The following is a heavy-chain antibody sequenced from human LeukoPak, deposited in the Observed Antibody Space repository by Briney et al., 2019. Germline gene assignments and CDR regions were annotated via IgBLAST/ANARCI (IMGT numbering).Heavy chain of an antibody. CDR2: ISAYNGNT. V-gene: IGHV1-18*01. CDR3: ARELDGGNSGFST. CDR1: GYTFTSYG. J-gene: IGHJ3*01. D-gene: IGHD5-12*01. Sequence: SVKVSRKASGYTFTSYGISWVRQAPGQGREGVGWISAYNGNTNYAQKLQGRVTMTTDTSTSTAYMELSSLRSEDTAVYYCARELDGGNSGFSTWGQGTMVTVSS.